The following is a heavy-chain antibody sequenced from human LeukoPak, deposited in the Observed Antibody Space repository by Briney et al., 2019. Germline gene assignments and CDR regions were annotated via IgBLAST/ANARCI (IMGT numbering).Heavy chain of an antibody. J-gene: IGHJ3*02. Sequence: GGSLRLSCAASGFTFSSYSMNWVRQAPGKGLEWVSSISSSSSSYIYYADSVKGRFTISRDNAKNSLYLQMNSLRAEDTAVYYCARVSWQQLVEGAFDIWGQGTMVTVSS. CDR2: ISSSSSSYI. CDR1: GFTFSSYS. D-gene: IGHD6-13*01. CDR3: ARVSWQQLVEGAFDI. V-gene: IGHV3-21*01.